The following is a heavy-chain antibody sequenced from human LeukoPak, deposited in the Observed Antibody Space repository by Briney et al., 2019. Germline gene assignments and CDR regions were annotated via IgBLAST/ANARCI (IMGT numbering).Heavy chain of an antibody. CDR2: ISGSGGST. V-gene: IGHV3-23*01. Sequence: PGGSLGLSCAASGFTFSSYAMSWVRQAPGKGLEWVSAISGSGGSTYYADSVKGRFTISRDNSKNTLYLQMNSLRAEDTAVYYCAKTVRYSSSWYVGPLGYFDYWGQGTLVTVSS. J-gene: IGHJ4*02. D-gene: IGHD6-13*01. CDR3: AKTVRYSSSWYVGPLGYFDY. CDR1: GFTFSSYA.